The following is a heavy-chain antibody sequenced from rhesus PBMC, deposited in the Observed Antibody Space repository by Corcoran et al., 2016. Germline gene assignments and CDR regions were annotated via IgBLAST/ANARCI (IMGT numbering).Heavy chain of an antibody. CDR3: ARVVYCEGDYGYYYAFDY. CDR2: INYREGP. D-gene: IGHD3-9*01. Sequence: VQLQESGPGLVKPSETLSLTCAVSGGSIRSGYYYWCWIRQPPGKGMARIGYINYREGPRYSPSHKKQITISRESAKNQFSLKVSAVTATYTAVYYCARVVYCEGDYGYYYAFDYWGQGVLVTVSS. V-gene: IGHV4-122*02. CDR1: GGSIRSGYYY. J-gene: IGHJ4*01.